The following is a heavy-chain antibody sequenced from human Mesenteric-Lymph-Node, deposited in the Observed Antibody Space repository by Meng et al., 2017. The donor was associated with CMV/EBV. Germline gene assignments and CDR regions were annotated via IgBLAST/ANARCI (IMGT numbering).Heavy chain of an antibody. Sequence: GESLKISCAASGFTLSSYWMHWVRQAPGKGLVWVSRINSDGNSTSFADSVKGRFTISRDNAKNTLYLQMNSLRPEDTAVFYCAKDDLLGGTAPGLDSWGQGTLVTVSS. CDR3: AKDDLLGGTAPGLDS. J-gene: IGHJ4*02. V-gene: IGHV3-74*01. D-gene: IGHD6-13*01. CDR2: INSDGNST. CDR1: GFTLSSYW.